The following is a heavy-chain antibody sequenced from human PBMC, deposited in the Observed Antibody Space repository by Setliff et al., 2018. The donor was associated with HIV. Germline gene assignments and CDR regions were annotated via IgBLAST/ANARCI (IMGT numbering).Heavy chain of an antibody. CDR3: ARGFEVESSGWFDP. Sequence: ASVKVSCKASGYTFTNYYMHWVRQAPGQGLEWMGGIIPPVGAAVYAQNFQGRVTITTDESTSTAYMELSSLKSEDTAVYYCARGFEVESSGWFDPWGQGTLVTVSS. J-gene: IGHJ5*02. CDR2: IIPPVGAA. CDR1: GYTFTNYY. V-gene: IGHV1-69*05. D-gene: IGHD3-9*01.